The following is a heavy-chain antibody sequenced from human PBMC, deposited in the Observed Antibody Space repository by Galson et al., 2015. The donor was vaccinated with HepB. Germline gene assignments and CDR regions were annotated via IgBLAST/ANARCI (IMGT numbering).Heavy chain of an antibody. J-gene: IGHJ4*02. CDR1: GFTFSSYA. Sequence: SLRLSCAASGFTFSSYAMSWVRQAPGKGLEWVSAISGSGGSTYYADSVKGRFTISRDNSKNTLYLQMNSQRAEDTAVYYCAKDRGGYSYATDYWGQATLVPVSS. CDR2: ISGSGGST. V-gene: IGHV3-23*01. CDR3: AKDRGGYSYATDY. D-gene: IGHD5-18*01.